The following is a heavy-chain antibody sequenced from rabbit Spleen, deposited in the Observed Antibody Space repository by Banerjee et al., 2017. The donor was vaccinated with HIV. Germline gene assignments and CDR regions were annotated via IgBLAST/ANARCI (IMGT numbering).Heavy chain of an antibody. J-gene: IGHJ6*01. D-gene: IGHD8-1*01. V-gene: IGHV1S45*01. CDR3: ARDTGSSFSSYGMDL. Sequence: QEQLVESGGDLVKPGASLTLSCKASGFSFSSSDYICWVRQAPGKGLEWISCIAGSSSGFTYSATWAKGRFTISKTSTTVTLQMTSLTVADTATYFCARDTGSSFSSYGMDLWGPGTLVTVS. CDR2: IAGSSSGFT. CDR1: GFSFSSSDY.